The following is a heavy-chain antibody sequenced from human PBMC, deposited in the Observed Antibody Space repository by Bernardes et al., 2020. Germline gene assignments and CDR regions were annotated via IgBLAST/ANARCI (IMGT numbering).Heavy chain of an antibody. Sequence: GGSLRLSCAGSGFTFSSYAMSWVRQAPGKGLEWVSTISGSGTSTYYADSVKGRFTISRDNSKNTLDLQVHSLRAEDTAVYYCSKGYYSSTMGWFDPWGQGTLVTVSS. CDR3: SKGYYSSTMGWFDP. V-gene: IGHV3-23*01. CDR1: GFTFSSYA. D-gene: IGHD6-13*01. J-gene: IGHJ5*02. CDR2: ISGSGTST.